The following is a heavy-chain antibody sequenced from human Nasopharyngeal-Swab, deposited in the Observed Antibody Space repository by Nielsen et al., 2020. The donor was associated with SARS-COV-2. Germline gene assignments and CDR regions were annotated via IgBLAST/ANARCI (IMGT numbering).Heavy chain of an antibody. CDR3: ARAGDIVVVVAAPPAFDI. Sequence: ASVKVSCKAPGYTFTSYGISWVRQAPGQGLEWMGWISAYNGNTNYAQKPQGRVTMTTDTSTSTAYMELRNLRSDDTAVYYCARAGDIVVVVAAPPAFDIWGQGTMVTVSS. V-gene: IGHV1-18*01. CDR2: ISAYNGNT. D-gene: IGHD2-15*01. J-gene: IGHJ3*02. CDR1: GYTFTSYG.